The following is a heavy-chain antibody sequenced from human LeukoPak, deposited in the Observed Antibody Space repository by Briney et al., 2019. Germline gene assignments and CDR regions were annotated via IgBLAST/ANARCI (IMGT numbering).Heavy chain of an antibody. J-gene: IGHJ4*02. V-gene: IGHV3-73*01. CDR2: IRSTANGYAT. CDR3: TTGGYNWNYGMDY. CDR1: GFTFSGSA. D-gene: IGHD1-7*01. Sequence: GGSLRLSCAASGFTFSGSALHWVRQASGKGLEWVGRIRSTANGYATAYAASVKGRFTISRDDSKNTLYLQMNSLKTEDTAVYYCTTGGYNWNYGMDYWGQGTLVTVSS.